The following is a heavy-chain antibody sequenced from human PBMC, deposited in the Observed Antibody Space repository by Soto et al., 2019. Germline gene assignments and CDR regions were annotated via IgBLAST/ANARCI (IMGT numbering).Heavy chain of an antibody. V-gene: IGHV1-8*01. Sequence: QVQLVQSGAEVKKPGASVKVSCKASGYTFTNFDINWVRQAPGQGLEWMGWTNAKRGDAGYAQKFQGRVTMTRDTSKCIAYVEVSSLRSEDTARYYCARINSDCVRTSCHLDYWRHGTLVTVSS. D-gene: IGHD2-2*01. J-gene: IGHJ4*01. CDR3: ARINSDCVRTSCHLDY. CDR2: TNAKRGDA. CDR1: GYTFTNFD.